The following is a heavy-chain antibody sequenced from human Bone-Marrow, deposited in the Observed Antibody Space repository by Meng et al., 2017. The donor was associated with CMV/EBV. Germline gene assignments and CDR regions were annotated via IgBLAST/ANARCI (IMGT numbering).Heavy chain of an antibody. CDR1: GFTFSTYG. V-gene: IGHV3-23*01. CDR2: ISGSGGST. CDR3: AKVLYGDYAHYYHYGMDV. D-gene: IGHD4-17*01. J-gene: IGHJ6*02. Sequence: GGSLRLSCAASGFTFSTYGMHWVRQTPGKGLEWVSAISGSGGSTYYADSVKGRFTISRDNSKNTLYLQMNSLRAEDTAVYYCAKVLYGDYAHYYHYGMDVWGQGTTVTVSS.